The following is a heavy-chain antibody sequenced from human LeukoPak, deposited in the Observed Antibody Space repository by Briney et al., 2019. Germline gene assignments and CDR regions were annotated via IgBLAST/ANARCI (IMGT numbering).Heavy chain of an antibody. D-gene: IGHD1-26*01. CDR2: IYSSGST. Sequence: PGGSLRLSCAASGFTVSSNYMSWVRQAPGKGLDFVAVIYSSGSTYYADSVKGRFTIPRDISKNTVYLQMNNLRADDTAVYYCARKGQANGDGRPAWGQGTLVTVSS. CDR1: GFTVSSNY. CDR3: ARKGQANGDGRPA. V-gene: IGHV3-53*01. J-gene: IGHJ5*02.